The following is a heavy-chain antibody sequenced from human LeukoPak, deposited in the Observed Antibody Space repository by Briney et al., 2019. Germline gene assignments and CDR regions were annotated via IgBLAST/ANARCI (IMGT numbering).Heavy chain of an antibody. Sequence: KTSETLSLTCTVSGDSMHSYYWSWIRQSPEKGLEWVGRAYSGVNAYYNPSLQSRVTISVDKSNNQFSLDLASATAADTALYCAREKSGTLTRAYYYIDVWGRGITVTVSS. D-gene: IGHD1-26*01. CDR1: GDSMHSYY. CDR2: AYSGVNA. J-gene: IGHJ6*03. CDR3: AREKSGTLTRAYYYIDV. V-gene: IGHV4-4*07.